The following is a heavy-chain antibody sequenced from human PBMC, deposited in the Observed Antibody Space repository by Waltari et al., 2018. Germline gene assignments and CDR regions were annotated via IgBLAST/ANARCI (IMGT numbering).Heavy chain of an antibody. CDR2: ISDSSTYI. Sequence: EVQLVESGGGLVKPGGSLRLSCAASGFTFSIYNMNWVRQAPGKGVEWVSSISDSSTYIYYADSMKGRFTISRDNAKNSLYLQMNSLRAEDTAVYYCASGYSSSSLDYWGQGTLVTVSS. CDR1: GFTFSIYN. CDR3: ASGYSSSSLDY. J-gene: IGHJ4*02. V-gene: IGHV3-21*01. D-gene: IGHD6-6*01.